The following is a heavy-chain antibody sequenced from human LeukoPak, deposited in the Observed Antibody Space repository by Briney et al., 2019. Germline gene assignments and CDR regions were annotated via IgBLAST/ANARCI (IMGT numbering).Heavy chain of an antibody. Sequence: GGSLRLSCAASGFTFSSYAMSWVRQAPGKGLEWVSAISGSGGSTYYADSVKGRFTISRDNSKNTLYLQMNSLRAEDTAVYYCANSPGYSSSWYFDHWGRGTLVTVSS. D-gene: IGHD6-13*01. V-gene: IGHV3-23*01. CDR1: GFTFSSYA. CDR2: ISGSGGST. CDR3: ANSPGYSSSWYFDH. J-gene: IGHJ2*01.